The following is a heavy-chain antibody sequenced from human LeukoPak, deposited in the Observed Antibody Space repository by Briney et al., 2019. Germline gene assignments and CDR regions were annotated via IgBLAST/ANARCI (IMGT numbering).Heavy chain of an antibody. J-gene: IGHJ4*02. CDR1: GSTFTSNG. D-gene: IGHD3-10*01. V-gene: IGHV1-18*01. CDR3: ARDLIYGSGSLLDY. CDR2: ISAYYGNT. Sequence: ASVKVSCKASGSTFTSNGISWVRQAPGQRLEWMGWISAYYGNTNYAQKLQGRVTMITDTSTSTAYIELRSLRSDDTAAYYCARDLIYGSGSLLDYWGQGTLVTVSS.